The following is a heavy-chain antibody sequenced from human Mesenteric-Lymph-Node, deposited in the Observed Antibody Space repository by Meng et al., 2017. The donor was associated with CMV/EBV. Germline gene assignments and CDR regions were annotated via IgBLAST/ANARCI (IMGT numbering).Heavy chain of an antibody. CDR3: ARGWTAAEAFDI. J-gene: IGHJ3*02. D-gene: IGHD2-2*01. V-gene: IGHV1-58*01. CDR2: IVVGSGNT. Sequence: SVKVSCKASGFTFTSSAVQWVRQARGQRLEWIGWIVVGSGNTNYAQKFQERVTITRDMSTSTAYMELSSLRSEDTAVYYCARGWTAAEAFDIWGQGTMVTVSS. CDR1: GFTFTSSA.